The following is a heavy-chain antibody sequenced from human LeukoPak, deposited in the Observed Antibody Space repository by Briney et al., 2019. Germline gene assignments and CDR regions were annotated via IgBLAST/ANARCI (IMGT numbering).Heavy chain of an antibody. Sequence: SETLSLTCTVSGGSISSGGYYWSWIRQHPGKGLEWIGYIYYSGSTYYNPSLKSRVTISVDTSKNQFSLKLSSVTAADTAVYYCARDRPTRNYYDSSGYYRALDIWGQGTMVTVSS. CDR3: ARDRPTRNYYDSSGYYRALDI. J-gene: IGHJ3*02. D-gene: IGHD3-22*01. V-gene: IGHV4-31*03. CDR1: GGSISSGGYY. CDR2: IYYSGST.